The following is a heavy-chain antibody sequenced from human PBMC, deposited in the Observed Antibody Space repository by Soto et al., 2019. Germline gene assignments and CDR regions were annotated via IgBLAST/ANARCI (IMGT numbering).Heavy chain of an antibody. J-gene: IGHJ6*02. D-gene: IGHD3-22*01. V-gene: IGHV1-69*01. CDR2: IIPIFGTA. CDR1: GGTFSSYA. CDR3: AIYYYDSSGYHFTTHEAGGMDV. Sequence: QVQLVQSGAEVKKPGSSVKVSCTASGGTFSSYAISWVRQAPGQGLEWMGGIIPIFGTANYAQTFQGRVTITADESTSTAYMELSSLRSEDTAVYYCAIYYYDSSGYHFTTHEAGGMDVWGQGTTVTVSS.